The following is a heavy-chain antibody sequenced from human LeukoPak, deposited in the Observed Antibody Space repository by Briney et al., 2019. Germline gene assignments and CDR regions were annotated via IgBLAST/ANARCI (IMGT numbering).Heavy chain of an antibody. V-gene: IGHV3-9*01. CDR1: GFAFHNYA. CDR3: AKDTGGNGAYFYAMDV. J-gene: IGHJ6*02. D-gene: IGHD4-23*01. CDR2: ISDTK. Sequence: GGSLRLSCVGSGFAFHNYAMHWVRRPPGKGLEWVSAISDTKAYADFVKGRFTISRDRARSSLYLQMDSLRPEDTALYYCAKDTGGNGAYFYAMDVWGQGTSVTVSS.